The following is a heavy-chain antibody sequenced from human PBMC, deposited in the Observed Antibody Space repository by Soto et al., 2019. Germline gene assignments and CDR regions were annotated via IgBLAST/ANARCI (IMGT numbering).Heavy chain of an antibody. CDR1: GGSIRSGGYY. CDR3: ARERYPYDSGRLGAGTYGMDG. Sequence: PSLTCTVSGGSIRSGGYYWSWIRQHPGKGLEWIGYIYYSGSTYYNPSLKSRVTISVDTSKDQFSLKLSSVTAADTAVYYCARERYPYDSGRLGAGTYGMDGWDKVTTVTVSS. CDR2: IYYSGST. V-gene: IGHV4-31*03. J-gene: IGHJ6*04. D-gene: IGHD3-10*01.